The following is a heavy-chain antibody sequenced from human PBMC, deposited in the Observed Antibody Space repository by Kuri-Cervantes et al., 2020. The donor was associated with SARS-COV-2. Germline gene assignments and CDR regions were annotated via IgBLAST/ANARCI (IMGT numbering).Heavy chain of an antibody. D-gene: IGHD2-8*01. V-gene: IGHV3-49*03. CDR3: TRAQKLGYCTNGVCYHYYYYYMDV. CDR2: IRSKAYGGTT. J-gene: IGHJ6*03. Sequence: GGSLRLSCAASGFTFGDYYMSWLRQAPGKGLEWVGFIRSKAYGGTTEYAASVKGRFTISRDDSKSIAYLQMNSLKTEDTAVYYCTRAQKLGYCTNGVCYHYYYYYMDVWGKGTTVTVSS. CDR1: GFTFGDYY.